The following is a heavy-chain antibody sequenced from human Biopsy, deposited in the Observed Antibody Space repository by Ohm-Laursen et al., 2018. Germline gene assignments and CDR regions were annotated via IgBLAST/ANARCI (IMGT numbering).Heavy chain of an antibody. V-gene: IGHV3-23*01. J-gene: IGHJ5*01. CDR1: GFTFHTYA. CDR2: IDVSDYNT. Sequence: GSLRLSCSASGFTFHTYAMNWVRQAPGKGLEWVAHIDVSDYNTHYADSVRGRFTISRDNSKQMVHLEINSLTADDTAAYYCVKQWGGYNFDSWGQGTLVTISS. D-gene: IGHD1-14*01. CDR3: VKQWGGYNFDS.